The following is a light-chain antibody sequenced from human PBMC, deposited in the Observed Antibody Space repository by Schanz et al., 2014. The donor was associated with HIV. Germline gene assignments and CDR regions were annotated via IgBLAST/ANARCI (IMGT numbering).Light chain of an antibody. CDR3: QQYGSFFS. V-gene: IGKV3-20*01. CDR2: GAS. CDR1: QSVSSN. J-gene: IGKJ4*01. Sequence: EIVMTQTPATLSVSPGERATLSCRASQSVSSNLAWYQQKPGQAPRLLIYGASSRATGIPDRFSGSGSGTDFTLTISRLEHDDFAVYYCQQYGSFFSFGGGTKVEIK.